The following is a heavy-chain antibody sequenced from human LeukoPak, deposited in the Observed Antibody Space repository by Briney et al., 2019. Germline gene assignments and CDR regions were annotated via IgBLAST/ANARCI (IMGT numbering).Heavy chain of an antibody. D-gene: IGHD4-17*01. J-gene: IGHJ4*02. V-gene: IGHV3-30*04. CDR2: ISYDGSNK. CDR3: ARGDLTTVTLLGY. CDR1: GFTFSSYA. Sequence: GGSLRLSCAASGFTFSSYAMHWVRQAPGKGLEWVAVISYDGSNKYYADSVKGRFTISRDNSKNTLYLQMNSLRAEDTAVYYCARGDLTTVTLLGYWGQGTLVTVSS.